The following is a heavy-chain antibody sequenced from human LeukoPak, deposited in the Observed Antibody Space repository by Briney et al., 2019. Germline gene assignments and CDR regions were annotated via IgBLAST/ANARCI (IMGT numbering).Heavy chain of an antibody. D-gene: IGHD3-16*01. Sequence: PGGFLRLSCAASGFTFSSYSMHWVRQAPGKGPEFVSVIGGGGVTTFYADSVKDRFTISRDNSKNTLYLEMGSLRAEDMAVYYCAREGGGSRLWYYDLWGRGTLVTVSS. J-gene: IGHJ2*01. CDR3: AREGGGSRLWYYDL. V-gene: IGHV3-64*02. CDR2: IGGGGVTT. CDR1: GFTFSSYS.